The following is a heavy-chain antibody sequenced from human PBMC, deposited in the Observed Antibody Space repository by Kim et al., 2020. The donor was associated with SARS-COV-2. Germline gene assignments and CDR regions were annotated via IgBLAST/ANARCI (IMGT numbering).Heavy chain of an antibody. Sequence: ASVKVSCKVSGYTLTELSMHWVRQAPGKGLEWMGGFDPEDGETIYAQKFQGRVTMTEDTSTDTAYMELSSLRSEDTAVYYCATDKASYYYDSSGYLFDYWGQGTLVTVSS. CDR2: FDPEDGET. CDR1: GYTLTELS. CDR3: ATDKASYYYDSSGYLFDY. J-gene: IGHJ4*02. D-gene: IGHD3-22*01. V-gene: IGHV1-24*01.